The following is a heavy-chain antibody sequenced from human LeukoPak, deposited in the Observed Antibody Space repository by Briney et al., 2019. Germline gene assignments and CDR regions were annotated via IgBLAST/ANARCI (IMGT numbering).Heavy chain of an antibody. Sequence: GGSLRLSCAASGFTYSSYAMSWVRQAPGKGLEWVSAISGSGSNTYYPDSVKGRFTISRDNSKNTLYLQMNSLRAEDTAVYYCARRAGAHSHPYDYWGQGTLVTVSS. CDR2: ISGSGSNT. CDR1: GFTYSSYA. V-gene: IGHV3-23*01. D-gene: IGHD4/OR15-4a*01. CDR3: ARRAGAHSHPYDY. J-gene: IGHJ4*02.